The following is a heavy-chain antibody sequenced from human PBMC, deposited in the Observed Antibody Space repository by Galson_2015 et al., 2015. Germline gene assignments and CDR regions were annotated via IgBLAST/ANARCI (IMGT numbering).Heavy chain of an antibody. CDR1: GFTFSNAW. Sequence: SLRLSCAASGFTFSNAWMSWVRQAPGKGLEWVGRIKSKTDGGTTDYAAPVKGRFTISRDDSKNTLYLQMNSLKTEDTAVYYCTTDFPPYYYYGMDVWGQGTTVTVSS. J-gene: IGHJ6*02. V-gene: IGHV3-15*01. CDR2: IKSKTDGGTT. D-gene: IGHD2/OR15-2a*01. CDR3: TTDFPPYYYYGMDV.